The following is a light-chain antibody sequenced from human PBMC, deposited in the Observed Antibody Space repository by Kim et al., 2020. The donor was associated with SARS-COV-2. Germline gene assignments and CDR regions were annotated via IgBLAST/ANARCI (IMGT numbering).Light chain of an antibody. CDR2: GKD. Sequence: ALGQTVRITRQGDHLRRYYASWYQQKPGPAPVFVIYGKDNRPSGIPDRFSGSSSGNTASLTITGAQAEDEADYYCNSRDSSGNHVAFGGGTQLTVL. J-gene: IGLJ2*01. CDR3: NSRDSSGNHVA. V-gene: IGLV3-19*01. CDR1: HLRRYY.